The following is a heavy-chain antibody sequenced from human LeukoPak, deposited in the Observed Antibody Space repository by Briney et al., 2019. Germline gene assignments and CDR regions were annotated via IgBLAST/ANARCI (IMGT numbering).Heavy chain of an antibody. D-gene: IGHD6-19*01. Sequence: PGGSLRLSCAASGFTFDDYGMSWVCQAPGKGLEWVSGINWNGGSTGYADSVKGRFTISRDNAKNSLYLQMNSLRAEDTALYHCARARVGSSGWYYFDYWGQGTLVTVSS. J-gene: IGHJ4*02. CDR1: GFTFDDYG. CDR2: INWNGGST. CDR3: ARARVGSSGWYYFDY. V-gene: IGHV3-20*01.